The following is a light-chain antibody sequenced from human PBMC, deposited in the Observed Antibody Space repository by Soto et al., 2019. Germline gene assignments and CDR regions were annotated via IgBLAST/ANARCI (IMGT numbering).Light chain of an antibody. CDR2: EVS. CDR3: SSYTSSSTYVV. Sequence: QSVLTQPASVSGSPGQSITISCTGTSSDVGGYNYVSWYQQHPGKAPKLMIYEVSNRPSGVSNRFSGSKSGSTASLTISGLQAEDEADYYCSSYTSSSTYVVFGGGTKLTVL. J-gene: IGLJ2*01. CDR1: SSDVGGYNY. V-gene: IGLV2-14*01.